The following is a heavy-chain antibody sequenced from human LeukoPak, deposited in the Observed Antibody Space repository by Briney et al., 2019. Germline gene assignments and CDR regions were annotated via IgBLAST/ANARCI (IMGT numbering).Heavy chain of an antibody. Sequence: GESLKISCKGSGYSFTSYWIGWVRQMPGKGLEWMGIIDPGDSDTRYSPSFQGQVTISADKSISTAYLQWSSLKASDTAMYYCARMDPERGYDSWSGYYTDTQNYYYYYMDVWGKGTTVTVSS. V-gene: IGHV5-51*01. CDR2: IDPGDSDT. CDR1: GYSFTSYW. D-gene: IGHD3-3*01. J-gene: IGHJ6*03. CDR3: ARMDPERGYDSWSGYYTDTQNYYYYYMDV.